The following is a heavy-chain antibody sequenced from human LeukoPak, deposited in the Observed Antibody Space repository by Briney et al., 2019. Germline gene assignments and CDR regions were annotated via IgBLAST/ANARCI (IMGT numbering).Heavy chain of an antibody. CDR1: GYTLSSYG. CDR3: ARDSPDRYSSGYLYYFDY. J-gene: IGHJ4*02. CDR2: ISAYNGNT. D-gene: IGHD3-22*01. Sequence: ASVKVSCKASGYTLSSYGISRVRQAPGQGLEWMGWISAYNGNTNYVQKLQGRVTMTTDTSTSTAYMELRSLRSDDTAVYYCARDSPDRYSSGYLYYFDYWGQGTLVTVSS. V-gene: IGHV1-18*01.